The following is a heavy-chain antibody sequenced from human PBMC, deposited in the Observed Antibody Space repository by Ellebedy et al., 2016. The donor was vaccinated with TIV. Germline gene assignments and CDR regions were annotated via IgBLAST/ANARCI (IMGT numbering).Heavy chain of an antibody. V-gene: IGHV1-18*04. Sequence: AASVKVSCKATGYTFSNYDVTWVRRAPGQGLEWMGFISAYKGDTKYSQKAQGRVVLTIDTSTNTAYMELRSLRSDDTAVYYCGKGGYIPSRGFDHWGQGTLVNVSS. CDR1: GYTFSNYD. D-gene: IGHD6-25*01. J-gene: IGHJ4*02. CDR2: ISAYKGDT. CDR3: GKGGYIPSRGFDH.